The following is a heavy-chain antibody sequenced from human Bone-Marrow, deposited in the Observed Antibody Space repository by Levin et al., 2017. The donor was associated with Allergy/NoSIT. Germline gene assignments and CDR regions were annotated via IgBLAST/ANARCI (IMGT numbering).Heavy chain of an antibody. V-gene: IGHV3-9*01. CDR3: TKEMYTFSSSFDS. D-gene: IGHD6-6*01. J-gene: IGHJ4*02. CDR1: GFRFDDSA. CDR2: ISGNSAIT. Sequence: LSLPCAASGFRFDDSAIHWVRQAPGQGLEWVSGISGNSAITAYAGSVKGRFTISRDNAMDTVYLQINSLRAEDTAFYYCTKEMYTFSSSFDSWGQGTLVTVSS.